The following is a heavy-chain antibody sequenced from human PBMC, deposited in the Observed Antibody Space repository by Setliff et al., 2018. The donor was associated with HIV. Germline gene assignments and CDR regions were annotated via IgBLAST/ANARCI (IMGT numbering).Heavy chain of an antibody. D-gene: IGHD3-3*01. Sequence: GGSLRLSCAASGFTFSDYYMSWIRQAPGKGLEWVSYISSSSSYTNYADSVKGRFTISRDNSKNTLYLQMNSLRAEDTAVYYCARDVTVRLSVEYYFDYWGQGTLVTVSS. J-gene: IGHJ4*02. CDR2: ISSSSSYT. CDR1: GFTFSDYY. CDR3: ARDVTVRLSVEYYFDY. V-gene: IGHV3-11*06.